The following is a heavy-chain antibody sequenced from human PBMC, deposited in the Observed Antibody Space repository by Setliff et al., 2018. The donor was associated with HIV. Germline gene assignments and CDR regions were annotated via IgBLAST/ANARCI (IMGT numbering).Heavy chain of an antibody. CDR2: MYYDGVTT. Sequence: PGGSLRLSCEASGFNVEKSGMHWIRQAQGKGLEWVAAMYYDGVTTYYADSVKGRFTISKDFSMNTVFLQMNSLRPEDTAVYYCARDCRVGWVFTYGMDVWGQGTLITVSS. D-gene: IGHD6-13*01. CDR3: ARDCRVGWVFTYGMDV. CDR1: GFNVEKSG. J-gene: IGHJ6*02. V-gene: IGHV3-30*19.